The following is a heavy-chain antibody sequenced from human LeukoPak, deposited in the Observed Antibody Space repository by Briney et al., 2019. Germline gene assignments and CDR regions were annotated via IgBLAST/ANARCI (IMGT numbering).Heavy chain of an antibody. CDR2: ISYDGSNK. Sequence: PGGSLRLSCAASGFTFSRYGLHWVRQAPGKGLEWGAVISYDGSNKYYADSVKGRFTISRDNSKNTLYLQMNSLRAEDTAVYYCAKEGYYYDSSGYNYYYGMDVWGQGTTVTVSS. CDR1: GFTFSRYG. CDR3: AKEGYYYDSSGYNYYYGMDV. V-gene: IGHV3-30*18. D-gene: IGHD3-22*01. J-gene: IGHJ6*02.